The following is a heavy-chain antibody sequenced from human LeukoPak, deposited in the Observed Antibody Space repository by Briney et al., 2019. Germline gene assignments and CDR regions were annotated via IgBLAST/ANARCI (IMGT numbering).Heavy chain of an antibody. D-gene: IGHD3-16*01. V-gene: IGHV4-34*01. J-gene: IGHJ5*02. CDR2: TNHSEDR. Sequence: SETLSLTCAVYGGSFSAYYWSWFRQPPGKGLEWIGKTNHSEDRNYNPSRKSRVTMAVDASKNQFSLKLNSVTAADTAVYYCARHYGPWGQGTLVTVSS. CDR3: ARHYGP. CDR1: GGSFSAYY.